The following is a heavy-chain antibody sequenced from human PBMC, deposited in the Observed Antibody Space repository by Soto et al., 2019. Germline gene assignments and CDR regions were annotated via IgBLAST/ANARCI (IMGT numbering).Heavy chain of an antibody. V-gene: IGHV3-30*03. CDR3: AEFDPLS. CDR1: GFAFSTYD. D-gene: IGHD3-10*01. CDR2: ISYHGSDK. J-gene: IGHJ5*01. Sequence: QVQLVESGGGVVQPGRSLRLSCAASGFAFSTYDMHWVRQAPGKGLEWVAIISYHGSDKYYEDSVKGRFTVSRDNSKNTLHVYRHTLGTGETATYYTAEFDPLSWGHRTRVTVSS.